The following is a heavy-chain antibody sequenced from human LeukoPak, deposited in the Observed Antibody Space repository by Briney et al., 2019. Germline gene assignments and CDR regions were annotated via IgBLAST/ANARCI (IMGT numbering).Heavy chain of an antibody. V-gene: IGHV3-7*01. CDR3: ARDFEYRIDFDY. J-gene: IGHJ4*02. Sequence: GGSLRLSCAASGFSFSDYWMTWVRQAPGKGLEWVAHIKQDGSEKYYVDSIKGRFTISRDNAKNSLYLQMNSLRAEDTAVYYCARDFEYRIDFDYWGQGTLVTVSS. CDR1: GFSFSDYW. D-gene: IGHD1-26*01. CDR2: IKQDGSEK.